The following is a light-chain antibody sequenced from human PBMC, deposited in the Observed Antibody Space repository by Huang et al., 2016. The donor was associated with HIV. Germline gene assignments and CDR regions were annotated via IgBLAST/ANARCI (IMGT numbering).Light chain of an antibody. CDR2: LGS. J-gene: IGKJ1*01. V-gene: IGKV2-28*01. CDR1: QTLLQSKGYNY. CDR3: MQALQTPRT. Sequence: DIVMTQSPLSLPVTPGEPASISCRSSQTLLQSKGYNYLEWYLQKPGQSPQLLIYLGSNRAPGVPDRFSGSGSGTDFTLKISRVEAEDVGVYYCMQALQTPRTFGQGTKVEIK.